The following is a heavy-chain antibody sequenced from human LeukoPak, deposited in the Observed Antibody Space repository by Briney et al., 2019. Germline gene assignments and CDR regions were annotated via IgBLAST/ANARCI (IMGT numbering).Heavy chain of an antibody. Sequence: GGSLRLSCAASGFTFSSYGMHWVRQAPGKGLEWVAVISYDGSNKYYADSVKGRFTISRDNSKNTLYLQMNSLRVEDTAVYYCAKPYLSDYSGWYNWFDPWGQGTLVTVSS. CDR3: AKPYLSDYSGWYNWFDP. CDR1: GFTFSSYG. CDR2: ISYDGSNK. D-gene: IGHD6-19*01. V-gene: IGHV3-30*18. J-gene: IGHJ5*02.